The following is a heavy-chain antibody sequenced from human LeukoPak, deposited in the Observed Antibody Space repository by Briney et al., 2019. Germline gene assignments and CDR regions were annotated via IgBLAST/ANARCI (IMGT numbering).Heavy chain of an antibody. J-gene: IGHJ4*02. CDR2: IYYSGST. Sequence: SETLSLTCTVSGGSISSYYWNWIRQTPGKGLEWIGYIYYSGSTNYNPSLKSRVTISVDTSKNQFSLKLSSVTAADTAVYYCARAFYSSSWYHKEDFFDYWGQGTPVTVSS. D-gene: IGHD6-13*01. CDR3: ARAFYSSSWYHKEDFFDY. V-gene: IGHV4-59*08. CDR1: GGSISSYY.